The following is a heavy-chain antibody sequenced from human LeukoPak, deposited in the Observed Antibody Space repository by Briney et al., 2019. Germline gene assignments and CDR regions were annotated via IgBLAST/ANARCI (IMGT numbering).Heavy chain of an antibody. CDR1: GFTFSSYA. D-gene: IGHD6-13*01. J-gene: IGHJ4*02. Sequence: GGSLRLSCAASGFTFSSYAMSWVRQAPGKGLEWVSAISGSGGSTYYADSVKGRFTISRDNSKNTLCLQMNSLRAEDTAVYYCAKDWCSSSWPLVVDYWGQGTLVTVSS. CDR3: AKDWCSSSWPLVVDY. V-gene: IGHV3-23*01. CDR2: ISGSGGST.